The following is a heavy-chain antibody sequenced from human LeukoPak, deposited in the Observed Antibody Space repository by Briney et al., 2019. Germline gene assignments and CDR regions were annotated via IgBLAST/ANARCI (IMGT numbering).Heavy chain of an antibody. Sequence: SETLSLTCTVSGGSLSSSTYYWGWVRQPPGRGREWLGSIYYSGSTYYNPSLKSRVTIPENTSKNQFSLKLSSVTAADTAVYYCARRTTGEQYYFDYWGQGTLVTVSS. CDR2: IYYSGST. V-gene: IGHV4-39*07. CDR1: GGSLSSSTYY. CDR3: ARRTTGEQYYFDY. J-gene: IGHJ4*02. D-gene: IGHD4-17*01.